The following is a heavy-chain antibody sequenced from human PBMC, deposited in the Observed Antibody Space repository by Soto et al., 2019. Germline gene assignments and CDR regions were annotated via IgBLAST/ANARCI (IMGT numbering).Heavy chain of an antibody. J-gene: IGHJ5*02. CDR1: GFTFSTSS. CDR2: ISSSSSTI. Sequence: GGSLRLSCAASGFTFSTSSMNWVRQAPGEGQGLRSGKGLEWVSYISSSSSTIYYADSVKGRFTISRDNAKNSLYLQMNSLRAEDTAVYYCAREADYVNWFDPWGQGTLVTVSS. V-gene: IGHV3-48*01. D-gene: IGHD4-17*01. CDR3: AREADYVNWFDP.